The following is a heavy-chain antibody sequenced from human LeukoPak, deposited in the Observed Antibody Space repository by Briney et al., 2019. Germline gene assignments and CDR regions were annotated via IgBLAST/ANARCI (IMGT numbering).Heavy chain of an antibody. Sequence: GASVKVSCKASGGTFSSYAITRVRQAPGQGLEWVGGILPSFGTAKYVQSFQGRVTITADESTTTAYMDLSSLRSEDTAVYYCARGGNSGNYRRPFDYWGRGTLVTVSS. D-gene: IGHD1-26*01. CDR3: ARGGNSGNYRRPFDY. CDR1: GGTFSSYA. CDR2: ILPSFGTA. J-gene: IGHJ4*02. V-gene: IGHV1-69*13.